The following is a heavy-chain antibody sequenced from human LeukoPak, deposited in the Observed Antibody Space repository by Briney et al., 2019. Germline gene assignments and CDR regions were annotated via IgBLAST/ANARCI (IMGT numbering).Heavy chain of an antibody. Sequence: ASVKVSCKASGYTFTGYYMHWVRQAPGQGLEWMGWINPNSGGTNYAQKFQGRVTMTRDTSISTAYMELSRLRSDDTAVYYCARDWTYYDFWSGYSPWYYYYYYMDVWGKGTTVTVSS. CDR1: GYTFTGYY. D-gene: IGHD3-3*01. CDR3: ARDWTYYDFWSGYSPWYYYYYYMDV. J-gene: IGHJ6*03. CDR2: INPNSGGT. V-gene: IGHV1-2*02.